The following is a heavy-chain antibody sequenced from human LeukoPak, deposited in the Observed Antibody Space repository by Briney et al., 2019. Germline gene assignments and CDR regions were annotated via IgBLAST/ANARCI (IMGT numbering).Heavy chain of an antibody. D-gene: IGHD6-19*01. CDR2: INPSGGST. J-gene: IGHJ4*02. CDR3: ARDLWLDNDY. V-gene: IGHV1-46*01. Sequence: ASVNVSCKASGYTFTSYYMHWVRQAPGQGLEWMGIINPSGGSTSYAQKFQGRVTMTRDTSTSTVYMELSSLRSEHTAVYYCARDLWLDNDYWGQGTLVTVSS. CDR1: GYTFTSYY.